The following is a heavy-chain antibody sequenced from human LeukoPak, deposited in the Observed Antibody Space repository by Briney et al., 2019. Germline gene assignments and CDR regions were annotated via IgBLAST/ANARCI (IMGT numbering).Heavy chain of an antibody. D-gene: IGHD3-3*01. V-gene: IGHV1-69*13. CDR2: IIPIFGTA. J-gene: IGHJ4*02. CDR3: ARAGSEGSGDDY. Sequence: SVKVSCKASGGTFSSYAISWVRQAPGQGLEWMGGIIPIFGTANYAQKFQGRVTITADESTSTAYMELSSLRSEDTAVYYCARAGSEGSGDDYWGQGTLVIVSS. CDR1: GGTFSSYA.